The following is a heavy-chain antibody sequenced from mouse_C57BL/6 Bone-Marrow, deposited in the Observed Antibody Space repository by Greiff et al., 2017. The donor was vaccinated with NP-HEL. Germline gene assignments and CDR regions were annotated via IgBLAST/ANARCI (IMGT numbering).Heavy chain of an antibody. CDR1: GFTFSSYG. V-gene: IGHV5-6*02. Sequence: DVKLVESGGDLVKPGGSLKLSCAASGFTFSSYGMSWVRQTPDKRLEWVATISSGGSYTYYPDSVKGRFPISRDNSKNTRYLQMSCVKSEDTAMYYGASRGVMGYFDYWGQGTTLTVSS. D-gene: IGHD1-1*02. CDR3: ASRGVMGYFDY. CDR2: ISSGGSYT. J-gene: IGHJ2*01.